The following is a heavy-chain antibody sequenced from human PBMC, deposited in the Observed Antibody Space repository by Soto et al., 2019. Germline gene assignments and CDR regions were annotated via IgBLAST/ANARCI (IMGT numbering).Heavy chain of an antibody. CDR3: AKGMTTVYYYYYGMDV. J-gene: IGHJ6*02. D-gene: IGHD4-17*01. CDR1: GFTFSSYA. Sequence: EVQLLESGGGLVQPGGSLRLSCAASGFTFSSYAMSWVRQAPGKGLEWVSAISGSGGSTYYADPVKGRFTISRDNSKNTMYLQMNSLRAEDTAVYYCAKGMTTVYYYYYGMDVWGQGTTVTVSS. CDR2: ISGSGGST. V-gene: IGHV3-23*01.